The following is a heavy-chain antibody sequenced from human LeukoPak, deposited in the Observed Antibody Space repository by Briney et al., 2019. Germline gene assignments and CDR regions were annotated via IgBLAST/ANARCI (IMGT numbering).Heavy chain of an antibody. CDR3: ARHYYYGSGSYYSLYYYYYMDV. J-gene: IGHJ6*03. Sequence: SETLSLTCAVYGGSFSGYYWSWIRQPPGKGLEWIGEINHSGSTNYNPSLKSRVTISVDTSKNQFSLKLSSVTAADTAVYYCARHYYYGSGSYYSLYYYYYMDVWGKGTTVTISS. CDR1: GGSFSGYY. D-gene: IGHD3-10*01. V-gene: IGHV4-34*01. CDR2: INHSGST.